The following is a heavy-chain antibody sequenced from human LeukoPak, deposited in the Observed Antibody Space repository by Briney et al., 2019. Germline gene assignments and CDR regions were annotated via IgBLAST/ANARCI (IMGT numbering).Heavy chain of an antibody. D-gene: IGHD3-16*01. Sequence: QPGGSLRLSCAASGFTVSSNYMTWVRQAPGKGLEWVASIKQDGSEKYYVDSVKGRFTISRDNPKNSLYLQINSLRVEDTAVYYCARGLGHMDVWGQGTTVTVSS. CDR2: IKQDGSEK. CDR3: ARGLGHMDV. CDR1: GFTVSSNY. J-gene: IGHJ6*02. V-gene: IGHV3-7*05.